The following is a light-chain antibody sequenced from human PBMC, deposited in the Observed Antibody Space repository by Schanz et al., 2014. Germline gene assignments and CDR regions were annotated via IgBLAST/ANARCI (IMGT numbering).Light chain of an antibody. CDR1: SSDVGTSNL. J-gene: IGLJ2*01. CDR3: ASFTSSNTLL. V-gene: IGLV2-14*02. CDR2: DVI. Sequence: QSALTQPASVSGSPGQSITISCTGTSSDVGTSNLLSWYQQYPGKAPKLLIYDVIKRPSGVSNRFSGSKSGTTASLTISDLQAEDEADYYCASFTSSNTLLFGGGTKLTVL.